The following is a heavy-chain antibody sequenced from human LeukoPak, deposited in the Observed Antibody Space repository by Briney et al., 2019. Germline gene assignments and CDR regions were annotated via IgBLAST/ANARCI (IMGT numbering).Heavy chain of an antibody. D-gene: IGHD3-22*01. J-gene: IGHJ4*02. CDR3: ARHRGGYADY. CDR1: GGSISSYY. Sequence: SETLSLTCTVSGGSISSYYWSWTRQPPGKGLEWIGYIYYSGSTNYNPSLKSRVTISVDTSKNQFSLKLSSVTAADTAVYYCARHRGGYADYWGQGTLVTVSS. V-gene: IGHV4-59*08. CDR2: IYYSGST.